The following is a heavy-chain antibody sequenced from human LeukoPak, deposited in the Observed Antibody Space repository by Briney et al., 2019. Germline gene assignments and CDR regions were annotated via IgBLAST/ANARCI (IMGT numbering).Heavy chain of an antibody. V-gene: IGHV4-59*01. CDR1: GGSTSSYY. D-gene: IGHD2-2*01. Sequence: VKPSETLSLTCTVSGGSTSSYYWSWIRQPPGKGLEWIGYIYYSGSTNYNPSLKSRVTISVDTSKNQFSLKLSSVTAADTAVYYCARGSQLLFYWGQGTLVTVSS. CDR3: ARGSQLLFY. CDR2: IYYSGST. J-gene: IGHJ4*02.